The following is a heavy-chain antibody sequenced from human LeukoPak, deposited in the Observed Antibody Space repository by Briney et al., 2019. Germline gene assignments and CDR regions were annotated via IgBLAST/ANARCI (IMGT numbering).Heavy chain of an antibody. CDR1: RFTFSSYW. J-gene: IGHJ4*02. CDR3: ASPYDSSGYDTAY. V-gene: IGHV3-7*01. CDR2: IKQDGSEK. D-gene: IGHD3-22*01. Sequence: GGSLRLSCAASRFTFSSYWMSWVRQAPGKGLEWVANIKQDGSEKYYVDSVKGRFTISRDNAKNSLYLQMNSLRAEDTAVYYCASPYDSSGYDTAYWGQGTLVTVSS.